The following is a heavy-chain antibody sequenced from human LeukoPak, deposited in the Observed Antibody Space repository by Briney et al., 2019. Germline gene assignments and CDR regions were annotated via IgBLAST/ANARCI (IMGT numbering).Heavy chain of an antibody. J-gene: IGHJ1*01. D-gene: IGHD1-26*01. Sequence: GGSLRLSCAASGFTFSSYGMHWVRQAPGKGLEWVAVIWYDGSNKYYADSVKGRFTISRDNSKNTLYLQMNSLRAEDTAVYYCARAVGVSSEYFQHWGQGTLVTVSS. V-gene: IGHV3-33*01. CDR2: IWYDGSNK. CDR3: ARAVGVSSEYFQH. CDR1: GFTFSSYG.